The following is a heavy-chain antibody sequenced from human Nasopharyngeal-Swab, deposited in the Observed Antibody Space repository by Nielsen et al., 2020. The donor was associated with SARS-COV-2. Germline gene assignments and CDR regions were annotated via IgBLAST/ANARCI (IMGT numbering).Heavy chain of an antibody. Sequence: SETLSLTCTVSGYSISSGYYWGWIRQPPGKGLEWIGSIYHSGSTYYNPSLKSRVTISVDTSKNQFSLKLSSVTAADTAVYYCAGGVTTWPFDYWGQGTLVTVSS. CDR3: AGGVTTWPFDY. CDR1: GYSISSGYY. CDR2: IYHSGST. V-gene: IGHV4-38-2*02. D-gene: IGHD4-17*01. J-gene: IGHJ4*02.